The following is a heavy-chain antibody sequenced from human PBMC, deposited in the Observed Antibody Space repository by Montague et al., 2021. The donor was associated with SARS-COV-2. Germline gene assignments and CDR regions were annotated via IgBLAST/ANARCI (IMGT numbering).Heavy chain of an antibody. CDR2: VYYSGXT. CDR1: GDSVSSSDHY. V-gene: IGHV4-39*01. Sequence: SETLSLTCTVSGDSVSSSDHYWGRIRQPPGKGLEWLGIVYYSGXTXYXXXXKGRVTISIDASKNQSSLKLNSLTATDTAIYHCARRRLREDYFDFWGQGTLLTVSS. D-gene: IGHD5-12*01. CDR3: ARRRLREDYFDF. J-gene: IGHJ4*02.